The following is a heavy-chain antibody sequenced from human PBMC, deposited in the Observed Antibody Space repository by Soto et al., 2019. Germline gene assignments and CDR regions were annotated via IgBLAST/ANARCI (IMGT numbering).Heavy chain of an antibody. CDR1: GFTFSSYA. D-gene: IGHD5-12*01. Sequence: GGSLRLSCAASGFTFSSYAMSWVRQASGKGLEWVSAISGSGGSTYYADSVKGRFTISRDNSKNTLYLQMNSLRAEDTAVYYCAKDLKEGPDIVATIYPRYWGQGTLVTVSS. CDR2: ISGSGGST. V-gene: IGHV3-23*01. J-gene: IGHJ4*02. CDR3: AKDLKEGPDIVATIYPRY.